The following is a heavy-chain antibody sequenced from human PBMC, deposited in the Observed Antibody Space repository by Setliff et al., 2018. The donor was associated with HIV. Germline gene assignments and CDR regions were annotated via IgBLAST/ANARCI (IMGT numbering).Heavy chain of an antibody. D-gene: IGHD1-26*01. V-gene: IGHV4-61*09. CDR1: GAYISSGSRY. CDR2: IYTSGFT. CDR3: ARDQGDTPSRGDI. Sequence: PSETLSLTCTVSGAYISSGSRYWRWIRQPAGKGLEWIGHIYTSGFTNYNPSLKSRVTISIDTSRNQFSLNLKSVTAADTAVYYCARDQGDTPSRGDIWGQGTMVTVSS. J-gene: IGHJ3*02.